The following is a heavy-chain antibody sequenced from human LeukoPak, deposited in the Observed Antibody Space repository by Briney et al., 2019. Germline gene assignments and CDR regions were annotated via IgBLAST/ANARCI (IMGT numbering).Heavy chain of an antibody. CDR3: ARLLVNPHYYFDL. V-gene: IGHV4-59*08. CDR2: IYWTGST. Sequence: PSDTLSLTCNVSGYSLRSYFWSWIRQSPGKGLEYIGYIYWTGSTNYNPSLKRRVIISVDTSKNQLSLTLSSVTAADTAVYFCARLLVNPHYYFDLWGRGTPVTVAS. D-gene: IGHD1-26*01. CDR1: GYSLRSYF. J-gene: IGHJ2*01.